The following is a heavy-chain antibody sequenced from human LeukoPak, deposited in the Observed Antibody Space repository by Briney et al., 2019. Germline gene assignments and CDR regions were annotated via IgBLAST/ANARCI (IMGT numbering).Heavy chain of an antibody. D-gene: IGHD1-26*01. V-gene: IGHV1-18*01. Sequence: ASVKVSCKASGYTFSSYGITWVRQAPGQGLEWMGWISAYNGNTHYAQKLQGRVTTTTDTSTSTAYMELRSLRSDDTAVYYCARGLGSTTFADFDYWGQGTLVTVSS. CDR1: GYTFSSYG. J-gene: IGHJ4*02. CDR3: ARGLGSTTFADFDY. CDR2: ISAYNGNT.